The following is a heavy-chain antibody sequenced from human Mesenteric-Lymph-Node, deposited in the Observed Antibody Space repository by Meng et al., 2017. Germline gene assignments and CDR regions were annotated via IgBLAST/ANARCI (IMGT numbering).Heavy chain of an antibody. CDR1: GGTFSSYA. CDR3: ATVGSSD. D-gene: IGHD6-6*01. J-gene: IGHJ4*02. CDR2: INPNSGGT. V-gene: IGHV1-2*06. Sequence: QVQLVQAGAEVKKPGSSVKVSCKASGGTFSSYAISWVRQAPGQGLEWMGRINPNSGGTNYAQKFQGRVTMTRDTSISTAYMELSRLRSDDTAVYYCATVGSSDWGQGTLVTVSS.